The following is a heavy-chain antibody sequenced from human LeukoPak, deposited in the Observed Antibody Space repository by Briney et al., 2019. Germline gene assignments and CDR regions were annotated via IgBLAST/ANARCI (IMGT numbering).Heavy chain of an antibody. CDR2: TRDDGSKK. CDR1: GFTFDAYW. Sequence: GGSLRLSCAASGFTFDAYWMTWVRQAPGKGLEWVSYTRDDGSKKWYGDSVKGRFTISRDNSRNTLYLQMNSGRAEDTAMYYCARTIVYDSYGYDHWGQGTLVTVSS. J-gene: IGHJ4*02. CDR3: ARTIVYDSYGYDH. V-gene: IGHV3-33*08. D-gene: IGHD5-18*01.